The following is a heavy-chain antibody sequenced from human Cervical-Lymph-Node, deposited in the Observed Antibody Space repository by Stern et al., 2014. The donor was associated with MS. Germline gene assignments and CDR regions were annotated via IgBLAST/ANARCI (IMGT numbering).Heavy chain of an antibody. CDR3: ARILRNSREDG. CDR2: ISYSSSDT. D-gene: IGHD4-23*01. J-gene: IGHJ4*02. CDR1: GFPFRSYS. Sequence: QLVASGGALVQPGGSLRLSCAASGFPFRSYSMNWVRQAPGPGLEWVSYISYSSSDTHYADSVKGRFTISRDNAKNSLFLQMNSLRAEDTAVYYCARILRNSREDGWGQGTLVTVSS. V-gene: IGHV3-48*01.